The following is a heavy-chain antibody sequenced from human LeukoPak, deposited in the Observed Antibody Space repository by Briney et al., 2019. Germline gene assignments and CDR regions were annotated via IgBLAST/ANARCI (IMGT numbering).Heavy chain of an antibody. V-gene: IGHV3-7*01. CDR2: IKQDGSEK. Sequence: GGSLRLSCAASGFTFSSYWMSWVRQAPGKGLEWVANIKQDGSEKYYVDSVKGRFTISRDNAKNSLYLQMNSLRAEDTAVYCCAREGLGYDILTGYYRDAFDIWGQGTMVTVSS. D-gene: IGHD3-9*01. CDR1: GFTFSSYW. J-gene: IGHJ3*02. CDR3: AREGLGYDILTGYYRDAFDI.